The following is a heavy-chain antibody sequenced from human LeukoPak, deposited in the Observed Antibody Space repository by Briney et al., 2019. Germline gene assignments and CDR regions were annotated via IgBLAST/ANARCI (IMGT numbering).Heavy chain of an antibody. D-gene: IGHD6-19*01. CDR1: GFTFSSYE. V-gene: IGHV3-48*03. J-gene: IGHJ4*02. CDR3: ATSRRASDWYIADY. Sequence: GGSLRLSCAASGFTFSSYEMNWVCQAPGKGLEWVSYISSSGSTIYYADSVKGRFTISRDNAKNSLYLQINSLSAEDTAMYYCATSRRASDWYIADYWGQGTLVTVSS. CDR2: ISSSGSTI.